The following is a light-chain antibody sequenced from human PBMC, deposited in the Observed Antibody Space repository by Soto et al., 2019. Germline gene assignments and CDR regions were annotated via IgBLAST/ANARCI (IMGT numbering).Light chain of an antibody. V-gene: IGLV2-14*01. CDR3: SAHTTSFTFV. Sequence: QSALTQPASVSGSPGQSITISCIGSRNDIGSYDYVSWHQHQEGKAPKVLIYEVSSRPSGVSSRFSGSRSGNTASLTISGLQPEDEGTYYCSAHTTSFTFVFGPGTKLT. J-gene: IGLJ1*01. CDR1: RNDIGSYDY. CDR2: EVS.